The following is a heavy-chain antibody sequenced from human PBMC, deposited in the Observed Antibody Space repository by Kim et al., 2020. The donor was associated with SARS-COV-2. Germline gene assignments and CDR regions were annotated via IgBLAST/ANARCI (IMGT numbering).Heavy chain of an antibody. CDR1: GFTFGTYA. J-gene: IGHJ4*02. D-gene: IGHD2-2*01. Sequence: GGSLRLSCAASGFTFGTYAMSWVRQAPGKGLEWVSGISGSGGSTYYADSVKGRFTIPRDSSKNTLYLQMNSLTADDTALYYCARTRSCSSSSCYVDYWGRGTLVTVSS. V-gene: IGHV3-23*01. CDR3: ARTRSCSSSSCYVDY. CDR2: ISGSGGST.